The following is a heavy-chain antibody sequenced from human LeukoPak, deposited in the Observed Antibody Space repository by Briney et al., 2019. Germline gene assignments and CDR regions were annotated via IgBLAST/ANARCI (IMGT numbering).Heavy chain of an antibody. Sequence: GGSLRLSCAVSGFTFSDYYMSWIRQAPGKGLEWVSYISGSGNTVYYADSVRGRFPVSRDNAKNSLYLQMNSLRADDTAVFYCAGGSGSYRNDYWGQGTLVTVSS. CDR1: GFTFSDYY. CDR3: AGGSGSYRNDY. CDR2: ISGSGNTV. J-gene: IGHJ4*02. V-gene: IGHV3-11*04. D-gene: IGHD1-26*01.